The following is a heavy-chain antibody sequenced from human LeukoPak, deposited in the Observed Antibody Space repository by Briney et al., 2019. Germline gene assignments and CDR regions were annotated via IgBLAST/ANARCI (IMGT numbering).Heavy chain of an antibody. Sequence: GGSLRLSCTASGFTFSSSAMSWVRQAPGKGLEWVAIINQGGTGKYYVDSVKGRFTISRDNSKNTLYLQMNSLRAEDTAVYYCAKDAAAYSSGWMHYWGQGTLVTVSS. CDR3: AKDAAAYSSGWMHY. V-gene: IGHV3-7*03. J-gene: IGHJ4*02. CDR1: GFTFSSSA. D-gene: IGHD6-19*01. CDR2: INQGGTGK.